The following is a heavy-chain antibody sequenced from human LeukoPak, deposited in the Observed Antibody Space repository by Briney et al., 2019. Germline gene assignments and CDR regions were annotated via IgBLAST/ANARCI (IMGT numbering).Heavy chain of an antibody. Sequence: SETLSLTCAVSGGSISSSNWWSWVRQPPGKGLEWIGEIYHSGSTNYNPSLKSRVTISVDKSKNQFSLKLSSVTAADTAVYYCASSAYRTSRPYFYYYMGVWGKGTTVTVSS. CDR1: GGSISSSNW. J-gene: IGHJ6*03. D-gene: IGHD6-6*01. V-gene: IGHV4-4*02. CDR3: ASSAYRTSRPYFYYYMGV. CDR2: IYHSGST.